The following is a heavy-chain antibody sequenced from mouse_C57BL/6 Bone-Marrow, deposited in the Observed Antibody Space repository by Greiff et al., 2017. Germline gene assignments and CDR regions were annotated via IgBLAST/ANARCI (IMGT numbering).Heavy chain of an antibody. CDR2: IRSKSNNYAT. CDR1: GFSFNTYA. J-gene: IGHJ1*03. CDR3: VRPPYESYWYFDV. D-gene: IGHD2-10*02. V-gene: IGHV10-1*01. Sequence: EVKLMESGGGLVQPKGSLKLSCAASGFSFNTYAMNWVRQAPGKGLEWVARIRSKSNNYATYYADSVKDRFTISRDDSESMLYLQMNNLKTEDTAMYYCVRPPYESYWYFDVWGTGTTVTVSS.